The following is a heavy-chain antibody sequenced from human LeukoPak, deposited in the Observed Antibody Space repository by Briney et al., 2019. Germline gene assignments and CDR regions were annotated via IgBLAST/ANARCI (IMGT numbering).Heavy chain of an antibody. CDR1: GGSFSDYY. CDR2: INHSGSP. CDR3: GSRRTAMFGMIKGPIDY. V-gene: IGHV4-34*01. D-gene: IGHD3-3*01. J-gene: IGHJ4*02. Sequence: PSETLSVICAVYGGSFSDYYWTWIRQPPGKGLEWIGEINHSGSPNNNPSLKSRVSISFDTSKNQFSLKLTSVTAADTAVYYCGSRRTAMFGMIKGPIDYWGQGTLVTVSS.